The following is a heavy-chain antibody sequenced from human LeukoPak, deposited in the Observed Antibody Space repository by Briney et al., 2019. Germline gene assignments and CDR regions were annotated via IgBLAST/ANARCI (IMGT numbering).Heavy chain of an antibody. Sequence: PSETLSLTCTVSGGSISSSRYYWGWIRQSPGNGLEWIGRIYYSGSTNYNPSLKSRVTMSVDTSKNQFSLKLNFVTAADTAVYYCARGGWFGVLFRYNWFDPWGQGTLVTVSS. V-gene: IGHV4-39*07. CDR3: ARGGWFGVLFRYNWFDP. D-gene: IGHD3-10*01. CDR1: GGSISSSRYY. J-gene: IGHJ5*02. CDR2: IYYSGST.